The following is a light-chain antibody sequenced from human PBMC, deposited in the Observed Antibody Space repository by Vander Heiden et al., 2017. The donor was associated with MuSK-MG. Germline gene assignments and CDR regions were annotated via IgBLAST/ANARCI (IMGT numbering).Light chain of an antibody. J-gene: IGKJ3*01. CDR3: QKDNSALT. V-gene: IGKV1-27*01. CDR2: AAS. Sequence: DIQMTQSPSSLSASVGDRVTITCRASQGISNYLAWYQQKPGKVPKLLIYAASTLQSGVPSRFSGSGSGTDFTLTISSLQPEDVATYYFQKDNSALTFGHGTKVDIK. CDR1: QGISNY.